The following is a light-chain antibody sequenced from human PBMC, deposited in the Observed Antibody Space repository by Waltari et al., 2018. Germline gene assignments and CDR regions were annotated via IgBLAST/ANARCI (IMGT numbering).Light chain of an antibody. CDR3: QQRSNWPRT. CDR2: DAS. CDR1: QNIGSY. V-gene: IGKV3-11*01. J-gene: IGKJ2*01. Sequence: EIVLTQSPATLSLSPGERATLSCRASQNIGSYLAWYQQKPGQPPRVLIYDASTRATSIPARFSGSGSGADFALTISSLEPDDFADYYCQQRSNWPRTFGQGTKLEIK.